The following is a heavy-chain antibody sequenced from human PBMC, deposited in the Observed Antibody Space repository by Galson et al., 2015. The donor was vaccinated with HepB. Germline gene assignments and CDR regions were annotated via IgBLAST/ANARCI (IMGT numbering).Heavy chain of an antibody. CDR1: GYTFTSYA. D-gene: IGHD3-10*01. V-gene: IGHV1-3*01. CDR3: ARERYVLLWFGAPDY. Sequence: SVKVSCKASGYTFTSYAMHWVRQAPGQRLEWMGWIYAGNGNTKYSQKFQGRVTITRDTSESTAYMELSSLRSEDTAVYYCARERYVLLWFGAPDYWGQGTLVTVSS. J-gene: IGHJ4*02. CDR2: IYAGNGNT.